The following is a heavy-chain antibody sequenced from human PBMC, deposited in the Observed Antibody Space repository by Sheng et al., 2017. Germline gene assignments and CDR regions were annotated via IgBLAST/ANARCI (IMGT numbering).Heavy chain of an antibody. CDR1: GFTFSSYG. Sequence: QVQLVESGGGVVQPGRSLRLSCAASGFTFSSYGMHWVRQAPGKGLEWVAVISYDGSNKYYADSVKGRFTISRDNSKNTLYLQMNSLRAEDTAVYYCAKDQRVGRFPRLSGAAQDYWGQGTLVTV. J-gene: IGHJ4*02. CDR3: AKDQRVGRFPRLSGAAQDY. D-gene: IGHD3-16*01. CDR2: ISYDGSNK. V-gene: IGHV3-30*18.